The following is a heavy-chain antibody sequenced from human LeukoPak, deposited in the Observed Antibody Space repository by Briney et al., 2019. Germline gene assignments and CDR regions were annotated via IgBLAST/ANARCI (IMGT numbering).Heavy chain of an antibody. D-gene: IGHD6-19*01. V-gene: IGHV3-21*01. CDR3: AGSLRGGGWYMY. CDR2: ISSSSSAI. Sequence: GGSLRLSCAASGFTFSTYSMNWVRQAPGKGLEWVSSISSSSSAIYYSDSVKGRFTVSRDNAKNSLYLQMNSLRDEDTAVYYCAGSLRGGGWYMYWGQRSLVTVSS. CDR1: GFTFSTYS. J-gene: IGHJ4*02.